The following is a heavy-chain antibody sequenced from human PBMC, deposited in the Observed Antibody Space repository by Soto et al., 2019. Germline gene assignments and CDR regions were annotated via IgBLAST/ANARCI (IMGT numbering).Heavy chain of an antibody. D-gene: IGHD3-22*01. V-gene: IGHV3-21*01. CDR2: ISSSSSYI. CDR1: GFTFSSYS. CDR3: ASPLLLRYYGMDV. J-gene: IGHJ6*02. Sequence: EVQLVESGGGLVKPGGSLRLSCAASGFTFSSYSMNWVRQAPGKGLEWISSISSSSSYIYYADSVKGRFTISRDNAKNSLYLQMNSLRAEDTAVYYCASPLLLRYYGMDVWGQGTTVTVSS.